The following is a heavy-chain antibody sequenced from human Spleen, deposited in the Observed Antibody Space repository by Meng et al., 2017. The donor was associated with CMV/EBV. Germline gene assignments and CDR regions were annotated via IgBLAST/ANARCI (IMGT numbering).Heavy chain of an antibody. CDR3: ARNRPVVTHDY. CDR1: GYTLTDYY. D-gene: IGHD3-22*01. J-gene: IGHJ4*02. V-gene: IGHV1-2*02. Sequence: SCKASGYTLTDYYMHWVRQAPGQGLEWMGWINPNGGVTKYAQKFQGRVTMTRDTSVRTIYMELSRLRSDDTAVYYCARNRPVVTHDYWGQGTLVTVSS. CDR2: INPNGGVT.